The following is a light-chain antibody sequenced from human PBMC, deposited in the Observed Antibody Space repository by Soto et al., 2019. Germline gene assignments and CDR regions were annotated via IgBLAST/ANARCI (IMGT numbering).Light chain of an antibody. Sequence: QTVVTQEPSLTVSPGGTVTLTCASSTGAVTSGYYPNWVQQKPGQTPRALIYSTDNKHSWTPARFSGSLLGGKAALTLSGAQLEAEAEYYCLLYFGGYVVFGGGTKLTVL. J-gene: IGLJ2*01. CDR2: STD. CDR3: LLYFGGYVV. CDR1: TGAVTSGYY. V-gene: IGLV7-43*01.